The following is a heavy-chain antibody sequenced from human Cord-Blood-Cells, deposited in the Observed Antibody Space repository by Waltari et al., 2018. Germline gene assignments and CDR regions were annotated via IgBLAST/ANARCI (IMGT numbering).Heavy chain of an antibody. CDR2: INANIGGT. J-gene: IGHJ6*02. CDR1: GYTFTGYY. CDR3: ARHGSGSSPIYYYYGMDV. V-gene: IGHV1-2*04. Sequence: QVQLVQSGAEVKKPGASVKGSCKASGYTFTGYYMHWVRQAPGQGLEWMGWINANIGGTNYAQKFQGWVTMTRDTAISTAYRELSRLRSDDTAVYYCARHGSGSSPIYYYYGMDVWGQGTTVTVSS. D-gene: IGHD3-10*01.